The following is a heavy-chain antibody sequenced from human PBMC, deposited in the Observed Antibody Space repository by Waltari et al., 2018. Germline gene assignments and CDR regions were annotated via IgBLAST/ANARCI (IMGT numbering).Heavy chain of an antibody. V-gene: IGHV3-21*02. Sequence: EVQLVESGGGLVKPGGSLRLSCAASGFPFNTYTMNWVRQAPGKGLEWVSSISSTSSDIYYADSVKGRFTISRDNAKSSLYLQLNSLRAEDTAVYYCAGGYSSYYGMDVWGQGTTVTVSS. J-gene: IGHJ6*02. CDR1: GFPFNTYT. CDR2: ISSTSSDI. CDR3: AGGYSSYYGMDV. D-gene: IGHD6-13*01.